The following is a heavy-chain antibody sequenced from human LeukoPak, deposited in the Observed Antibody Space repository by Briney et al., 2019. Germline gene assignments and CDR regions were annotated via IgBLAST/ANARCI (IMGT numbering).Heavy chain of an antibody. Sequence: SETLSLTCTVSGYSISSGYYWGWIRQPPGKGLEWIGSIYHSGSTYYNPSLKSRVTISVDTSKNQFSLKLSSVTAADTAVYYCARDVTGDKNGTKAFDIWGQGTMVTVSS. D-gene: IGHD7-27*01. V-gene: IGHV4-38-2*02. CDR3: ARDVTGDKNGTKAFDI. CDR1: GYSISSGYY. J-gene: IGHJ3*02. CDR2: IYHSGST.